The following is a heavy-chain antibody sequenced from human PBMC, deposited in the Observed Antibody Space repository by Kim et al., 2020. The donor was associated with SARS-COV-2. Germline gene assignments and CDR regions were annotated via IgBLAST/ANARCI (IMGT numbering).Heavy chain of an antibody. D-gene: IGHD2-2*01. CDR2: FDPEDGET. CDR1: GYTLTELS. J-gene: IGHJ6*02. Sequence: ASVKVSCKVSGYTLTELSMHWVRQAPGKGLEWMGGFDPEDGETIYAQKFQGRVTMTEDTTTDTAYMELSSLRSEDTAVYYCATATGQHCSSTSCQTYYYYYGMDVWGQGTTVTVS. CDR3: ATATGQHCSSTSCQTYYYYYGMDV. V-gene: IGHV1-24*01.